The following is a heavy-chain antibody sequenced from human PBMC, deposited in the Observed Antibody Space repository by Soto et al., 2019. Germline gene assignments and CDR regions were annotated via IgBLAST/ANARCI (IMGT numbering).Heavy chain of an antibody. CDR3: ARDGMTTGDT. CDR1: GVSVRSYT. CDR2: VFYSVSA. J-gene: IGHJ4*02. V-gene: IGHV4-4*07. D-gene: IGHD2-21*02. Sequence: NPSETLSLTCIVSGVSVRSYTWSWVRQPANKGLEWIGRVFYSVSATYNPSLKSRVSITMDTPENRISLKLDSVTAADAGVYYCARDGMTTGDTWGPGTAVTVSS.